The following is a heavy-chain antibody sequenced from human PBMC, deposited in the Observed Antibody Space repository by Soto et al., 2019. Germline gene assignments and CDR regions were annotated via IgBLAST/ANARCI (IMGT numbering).Heavy chain of an antibody. CDR2: IYHSGST. CDR1: GGSISSSNW. CDR3: ARVGSGSHEDWFDP. V-gene: IGHV4-4*02. Sequence: PSETLSLTCAVSGGSISSSNWWSWVRQPPGKGLEWIGEIYHSGSTNYNPSLKSRVTISVDKSKNQFSLKLSSVTAADTAVYYCARVGSGSHEDWFDPWGQGTLVTVSS. D-gene: IGHD1-26*01. J-gene: IGHJ5*02.